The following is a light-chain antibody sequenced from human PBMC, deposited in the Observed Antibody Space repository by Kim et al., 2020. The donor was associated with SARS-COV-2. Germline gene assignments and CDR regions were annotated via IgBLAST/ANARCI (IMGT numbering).Light chain of an antibody. V-gene: IGKV3-20*01. J-gene: IGKJ1*01. CDR1: QSINNN. Sequence: PGERATLSCRASQSINNNLAWYQQIPGQAPRLLLYGASYRATGIADRFSGSGSGTDFTLTISRLEPEDFAVYYCQQYATSGRTFGQGTKVDIK. CDR3: QQYATSGRT. CDR2: GAS.